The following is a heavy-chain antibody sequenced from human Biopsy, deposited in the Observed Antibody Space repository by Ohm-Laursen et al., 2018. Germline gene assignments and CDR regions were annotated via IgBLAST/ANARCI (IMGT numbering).Heavy chain of an antibody. Sequence: SLRLSCAAAGLSFTSYTMNWVRQVPGKGLEWVSSITSRSGYKYYADSVKGRFTISRDNAKNSLYLQMNSLRAEDTAVYFCASLGLVWFGELLSVPFGMDVWGQGTTVTVSS. D-gene: IGHD3-10*01. CDR2: ITSRSGYK. V-gene: IGHV3-21*01. CDR1: GLSFTSYT. CDR3: ASLGLVWFGELLSVPFGMDV. J-gene: IGHJ6*02.